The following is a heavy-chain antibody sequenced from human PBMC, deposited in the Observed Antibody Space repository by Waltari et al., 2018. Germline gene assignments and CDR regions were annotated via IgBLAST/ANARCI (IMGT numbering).Heavy chain of an antibody. CDR1: GFNFRNYG. CDR3: AKHQLLQAYYYSMDV. CDR2: ITSDGSGT. J-gene: IGHJ6*03. D-gene: IGHD2-2*01. Sequence: EVQLVESGGELVQPGGSLRLSCAASGFNFRNYGMSWVRQAQGKGLEWVTSITSDGSGTYDADTVKGRFTTSRDNSNNTVFLQMNSLRVEDTALYYCAKHQLLQAYYYSMDVWGKGTTVTVSS. V-gene: IGHV3-23*04.